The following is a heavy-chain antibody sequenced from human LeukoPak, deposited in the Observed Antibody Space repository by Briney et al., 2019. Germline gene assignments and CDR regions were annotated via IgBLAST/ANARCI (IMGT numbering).Heavy chain of an antibody. CDR2: ISSSSSYI. CDR1: GFTFSSYS. J-gene: IGHJ5*02. D-gene: IGHD4-17*01. CDR3: ARDRDYGDYVFWFDP. V-gene: IGHV3-21*01. Sequence: GGSLRLSCAASGFTFSSYSMNRVRRAPGKGLEWVSSISSSSSYIYYADSVKGRFTISRDNAKNSLYLQMNSLRAEDTAVYYCARDRDYGDYVFWFDPWGQGTLVTVSS.